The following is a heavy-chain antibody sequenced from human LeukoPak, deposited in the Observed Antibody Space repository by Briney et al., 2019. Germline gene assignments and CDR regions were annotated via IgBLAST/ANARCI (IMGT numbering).Heavy chain of an antibody. CDR2: ISSSSSYI. CDR3: AKEGRYGEYFDY. Sequence: GGSLRLSCAASGFTFSSYSMNWVRQAPGKGLEWVSSISSSSSYIYYADSVKGRFTISRDNSKKTVYLQMNSLRAEDTAVYFCAKEGRYGEYFDYWGQGTLVTVSS. V-gene: IGHV3-21*01. D-gene: IGHD1-1*01. CDR1: GFTFSSYS. J-gene: IGHJ4*02.